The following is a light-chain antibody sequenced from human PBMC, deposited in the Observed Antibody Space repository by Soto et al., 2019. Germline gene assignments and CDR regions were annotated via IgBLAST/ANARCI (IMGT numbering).Light chain of an antibody. CDR2: EGS. CDR3: CSYAGSSTFDVV. J-gene: IGLJ2*01. V-gene: IGLV2-23*03. Sequence: QSALTQPASVSGSPGQTITISCTGTSSDVGGYNYLSWYQQHPGKAPKLMIYEGSKRPSGVSNRFSGSKSGNTASLTISGLQAEDEADYYCCSYAGSSTFDVVFGGGTKLTVL. CDR1: SSDVGGYNY.